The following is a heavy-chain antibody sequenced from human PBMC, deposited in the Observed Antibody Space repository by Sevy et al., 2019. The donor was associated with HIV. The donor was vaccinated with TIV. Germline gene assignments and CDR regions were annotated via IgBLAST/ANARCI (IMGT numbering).Heavy chain of an antibody. CDR2: INHSGST. CDR3: ARFNGDYADY. D-gene: IGHD4-17*01. J-gene: IGHJ4*02. CDR1: GGSFSGYY. Sequence: SETLSLTCAVYGGSFSGYYWSWIRQPPGKGLEWIGEINHSGSTNYNPSLKSRVTISVDTSKNQFSLKLSSVTAADTAVYYCARFNGDYADYWGQGTLVIVSS. V-gene: IGHV4-34*01.